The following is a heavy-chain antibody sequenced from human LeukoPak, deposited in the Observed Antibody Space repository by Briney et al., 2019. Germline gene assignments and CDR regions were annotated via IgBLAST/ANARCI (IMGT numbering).Heavy chain of an antibody. Sequence: ASVKVSCKASGYTFTGYYMHWVRQAPGQGVEWMGIINPSGIGTSYAQKFQGRVTMTRDTSTSTVYMELSSLRSEDTAVYYCARGEDYYGSGSYSDYWGQGTLVTVSS. CDR2: INPSGIGT. V-gene: IGHV1-46*01. CDR3: ARGEDYYGSGSYSDY. D-gene: IGHD3-10*01. CDR1: GYTFTGYY. J-gene: IGHJ4*02.